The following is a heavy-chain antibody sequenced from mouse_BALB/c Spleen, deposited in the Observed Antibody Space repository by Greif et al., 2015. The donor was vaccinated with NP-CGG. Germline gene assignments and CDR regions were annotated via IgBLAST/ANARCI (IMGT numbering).Heavy chain of an antibody. J-gene: IGHJ2*01. Sequence: EVQLVESGGGLVKPGGSLKLSCAASGFTFSSYTMSWVRQTPEKRLEWVATISSGGSYTYYPDSVKGRFTIPRDNAKNTLYLQMSSLKSEDTAMYYCTRDGGYGSNYFDYWGQGTTLTVSS. CDR2: ISSGGSYT. CDR1: GFTFSSYT. CDR3: TRDGGYGSNYFDY. D-gene: IGHD1-1*01. V-gene: IGHV5-6-4*01.